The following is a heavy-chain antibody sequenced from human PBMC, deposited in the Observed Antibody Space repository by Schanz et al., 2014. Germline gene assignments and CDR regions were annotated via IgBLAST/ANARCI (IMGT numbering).Heavy chain of an antibody. CDR1: GYTFAMYD. V-gene: IGHV1-18*01. CDR2: ISVYNGNT. J-gene: IGHJ4*02. CDR3: ARDRDQWDGNYLDY. D-gene: IGHD1-26*01. Sequence: QVQLVQSGSELKKPGASVKVSCKASGYTFAMYDMNWVRQAPGQGLEWMGGISVYNGNTNYAQKYQGRVTMTTDTSTSKVYMELRSLTSGDSAVYYCARDRDQWDGNYLDYWGQGTLVTVSS.